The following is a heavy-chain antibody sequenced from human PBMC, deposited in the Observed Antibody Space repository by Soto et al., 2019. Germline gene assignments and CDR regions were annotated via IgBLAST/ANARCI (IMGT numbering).Heavy chain of an antibody. D-gene: IGHD6-13*01. Sequence: VQLVESGGGLVQPGRSLRLSCAASGFTFSDYYMTWNRQAPGKGLEWVSYISSSTSHTNYADSVKGRFTISRDNAKNSLFLQMNSLRAEDTAVYYCARGRGAAADYFDFWGQGTLVTVSS. V-gene: IGHV3-11*05. CDR3: ARGRGAAADYFDF. J-gene: IGHJ4*02. CDR2: ISSSTSHT. CDR1: GFTFSDYY.